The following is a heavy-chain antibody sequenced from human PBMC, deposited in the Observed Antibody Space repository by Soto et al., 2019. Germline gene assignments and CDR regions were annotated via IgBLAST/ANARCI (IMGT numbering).Heavy chain of an antibody. V-gene: IGHV2-5*02. J-gene: IGHJ4*02. Sequence: QITLNESGPTLVKPTQTLTLTCTFSGFSLSTRDVGVGWIRQPPGEALEWLGVVYWDDSKTYSPSLESRLTIPKDTSKNPVVLRMTKMDPVDTATYYCAHCRGGVASFWGQGTLVTVSS. CDR2: VYWDDSK. D-gene: IGHD2-2*01. CDR3: AHCRGGVASF. CDR1: GFSLSTRDVG.